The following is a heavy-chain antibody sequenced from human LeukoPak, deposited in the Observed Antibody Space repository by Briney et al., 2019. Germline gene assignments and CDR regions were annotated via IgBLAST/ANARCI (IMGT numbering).Heavy chain of an antibody. V-gene: IGHV1-69*05. J-gene: IGHJ6*03. CDR2: IIPIFGTA. Sequence: SVNLSCKASGCTFTSYAISWVRQAPGQGLEWMGGIIPIFGTANYAQKFQGRVTITTDESTSTAYMELSSLRSEDTAVYYCARVSVPPGEYYYYYMDVWGKGTTVTVSS. D-gene: IGHD1-1*01. CDR3: ARVSVPPGEYYYYYMDV. CDR1: GCTFTSYA.